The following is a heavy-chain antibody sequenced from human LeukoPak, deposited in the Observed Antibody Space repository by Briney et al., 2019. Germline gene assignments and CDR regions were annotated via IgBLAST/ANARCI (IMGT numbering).Heavy chain of an antibody. CDR2: IYYSGST. CDR3: ARVSDYDILTGYWGAFDI. Sequence: SEALSLTCTVSGGSISSYYWSWIRQPPGKGLEWTGYIYYSGSTNYNPSLKSRVTISVDTSKNQFSLKLSSVTAADTAVYYCARVSDYDILTGYWGAFDIWGQGTMVTVSS. D-gene: IGHD3-9*01. J-gene: IGHJ3*02. V-gene: IGHV4-59*01. CDR1: GGSISSYY.